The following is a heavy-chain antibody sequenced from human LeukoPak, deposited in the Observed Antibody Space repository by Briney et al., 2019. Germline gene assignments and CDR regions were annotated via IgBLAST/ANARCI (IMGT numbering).Heavy chain of an antibody. J-gene: IGHJ4*02. V-gene: IGHV4-30-4*07. CDR3: ARGGIAVAVPFDY. CDR1: GGSISSGGYS. CDR2: IYYSGST. Sequence: SETLSFTCAVSGGSISSGGYSWSWIRQPPGKGLEWIGYIYYSGSTYYNPSLKSRVTISVDTSKNQFSLKLSSVTAADTAVYYCARGGIAVAVPFDYWGQGTLVTVSS. D-gene: IGHD6-19*01.